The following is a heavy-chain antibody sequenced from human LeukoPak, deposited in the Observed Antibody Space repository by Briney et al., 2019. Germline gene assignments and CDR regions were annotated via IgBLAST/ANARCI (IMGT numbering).Heavy chain of an antibody. CDR2: ITSSGSHI. CDR1: GFSFSNYN. Sequence: GGSLRLSCAASGFSFSNYNMNWARLAPGKGLEWVSSITSSGSHIFYADSVKGRFTISRDNAENSLYLQMNSLRAEDTAVYFRARDPYSGAYGSDYYYYMDVWGKGTTVTVSS. CDR3: ARDPYSGAYGSDYYYYMDV. V-gene: IGHV3-21*01. J-gene: IGHJ6*03. D-gene: IGHD1-26*01.